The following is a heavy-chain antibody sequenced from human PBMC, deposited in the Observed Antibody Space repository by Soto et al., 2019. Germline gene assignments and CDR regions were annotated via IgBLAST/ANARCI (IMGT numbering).Heavy chain of an antibody. Sequence: EVQLLESGGGLVQPGGSLRLSCAASGFAFSSYAMTWVRQAPGKGLEWVSAISGSGGTTYYANSVKGRFTISRDNSKNTLSLQMNSLRAEDTAVYYCAKPPESSSTYYYYGLDVWGQGTTVTVSS. V-gene: IGHV3-23*01. CDR1: GFAFSSYA. J-gene: IGHJ6*02. D-gene: IGHD2-2*01. CDR3: AKPPESSSTYYYYGLDV. CDR2: ISGSGGTT.